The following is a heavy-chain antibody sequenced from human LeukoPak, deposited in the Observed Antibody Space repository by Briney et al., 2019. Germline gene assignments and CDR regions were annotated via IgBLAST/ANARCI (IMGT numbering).Heavy chain of an antibody. CDR1: GFTFSDHD. CDR2: ISSSSSYI. CDR3: AKEPRYGSGSYRAFDI. J-gene: IGHJ3*02. V-gene: IGHV3-21*04. D-gene: IGHD3-10*01. Sequence: GGSLRLSCAASGFTFSDHDMDWVRQAPGKGLEWVSSISSSSSYIYYADLVKGRFTISRDNAKNSLYLQMNSLRVEDTAVYYCAKEPRYGSGSYRAFDIWGQGTMVTVSS.